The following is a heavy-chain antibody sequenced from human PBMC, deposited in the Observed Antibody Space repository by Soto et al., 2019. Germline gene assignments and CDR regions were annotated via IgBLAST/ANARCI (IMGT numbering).Heavy chain of an antibody. D-gene: IGHD6-25*01. Sequence: EAQLVESGGGLVKPGGSLRLSCVDSGFTFSSYSMNWVRQAPGKGLEWVSSISAFSSPIFYADSVKGRYTISRDNAKKSLYRQVRSLRAEDTAVYDCVSGGRGYTWADVFAIWGQGTMVTVSS. CDR3: VSGGRGYTWADVFAI. CDR2: ISAFSSPI. CDR1: GFTFSSYS. J-gene: IGHJ3*02. V-gene: IGHV3-21*02.